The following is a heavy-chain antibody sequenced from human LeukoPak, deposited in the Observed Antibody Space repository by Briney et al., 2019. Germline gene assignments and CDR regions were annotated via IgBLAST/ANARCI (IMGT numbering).Heavy chain of an antibody. CDR2: IDSSGIT. D-gene: IGHD6-19*01. CDR3: ATVASGWYPGY. J-gene: IGHJ4*02. Sequence: SETLSLTCTVSGGSISSFYYTWIRQPPGKGLEWIGYIDSSGITNYNSSLNSRVTISLDTSQNQFSLKLNFVTAADTAVYYCATVASGWYPGYWGQGALVTVAS. V-gene: IGHV4-59*01. CDR1: GGSISSFY.